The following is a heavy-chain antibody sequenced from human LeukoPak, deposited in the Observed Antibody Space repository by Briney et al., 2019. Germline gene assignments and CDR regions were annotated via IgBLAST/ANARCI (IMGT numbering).Heavy chain of an antibody. CDR2: IRSKAYGGTT. CDR3: TSLSGYSYGYADY. D-gene: IGHD5-18*01. CDR1: GFTFGDYA. Sequence: SLRLSCTASGFTFGDYAMSWVRQAPGKGLEWVGFIRSKAYGGTTEYAASVKGRFTISRDDSKSIAYLQMNSLKTEDTAVYYCTSLSGYSYGYADYWGQGTLVTVSS. V-gene: IGHV3-49*04. J-gene: IGHJ4*02.